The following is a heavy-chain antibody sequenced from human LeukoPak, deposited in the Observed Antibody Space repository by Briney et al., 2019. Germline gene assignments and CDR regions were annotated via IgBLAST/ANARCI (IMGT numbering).Heavy chain of an antibody. J-gene: IGHJ4*02. CDR1: GGTFSSYA. V-gene: IGHV1-69*13. CDR2: VIPIFGTA. Sequence: SVKVSCKASGGTFSSYAISWVRQAPGQGLEWMGGVIPIFGTANYAQKFQGRVTITADESTSTAYMELSSLRSEDTAVYYCARHYYYGSGSYRRYFDYWGQGTLVTVSS. D-gene: IGHD3-10*01. CDR3: ARHYYYGSGSYRRYFDY.